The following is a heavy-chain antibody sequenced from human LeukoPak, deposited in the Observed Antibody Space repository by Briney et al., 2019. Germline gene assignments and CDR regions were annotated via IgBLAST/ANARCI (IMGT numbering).Heavy chain of an antibody. CDR3: ARDIANYYDSSGQADY. D-gene: IGHD3-22*01. CDR2: ISAYNGNT. CDR1: GYTFTSYG. Sequence: GASVKVSCKASGYTFTSYGISWVRQAPGQGLEWMGWISAYNGNTNYAQKLQGRVTMTTDTSTSTAYMELRSLRSDDTAVYYCARDIANYYDSSGQADYWGQGTLVTVSS. J-gene: IGHJ4*02. V-gene: IGHV1-18*01.